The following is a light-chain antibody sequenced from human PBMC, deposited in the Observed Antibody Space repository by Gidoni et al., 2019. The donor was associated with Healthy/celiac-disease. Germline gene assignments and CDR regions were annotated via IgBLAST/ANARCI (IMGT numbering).Light chain of an antibody. V-gene: IGKV3-15*01. CDR2: GAS. CDR1: QSVSSN. CDR3: QQYNNWPPAVT. Sequence: EIVMTQSPATLSVSPGERATLSCRASQSVSSNLAWYQQKPGQAPRLLIYGASSGSGTEFTLTISSLQSEDFAVYYCQQYNNWPPAVTFGGGTKVEIK. J-gene: IGKJ4*01.